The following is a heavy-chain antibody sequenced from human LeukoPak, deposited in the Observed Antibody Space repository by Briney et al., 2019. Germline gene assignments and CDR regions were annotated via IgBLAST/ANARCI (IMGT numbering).Heavy chain of an antibody. D-gene: IGHD4-23*01. J-gene: IGHJ3*02. CDR3: ARVVQTLPRGSVDDAFDI. Sequence: ASVKVSCKVSGYTLTELSMHWVRQAPGKGLEWMGGFDPEDGETIYAQKFQGRVTMTEDTSTDTAYMELSSLRSEDTAAYYCARVVQTLPRGSVDDAFDIWGQGTMVTVSS. CDR1: GYTLTELS. CDR2: FDPEDGET. V-gene: IGHV1-24*01.